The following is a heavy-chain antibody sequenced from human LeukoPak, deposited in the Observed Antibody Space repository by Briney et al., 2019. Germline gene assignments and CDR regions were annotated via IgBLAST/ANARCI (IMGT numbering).Heavy chain of an antibody. CDR2: ISAYNGNT. CDR1: GYTFTSYG. CDR3: ARDRPYSSGWYGNNWFDP. J-gene: IGHJ5*02. D-gene: IGHD6-19*01. Sequence: ASVKVSCKASGYTFTSYGISWVRQAPGQGLEWMGWISAYNGNTNYAQKLQGSVTMTTDTSTSTAYMELRSLRSDDTAVYYCARDRPYSSGWYGNNWFDPWGQGTLVTVSS. V-gene: IGHV1-18*01.